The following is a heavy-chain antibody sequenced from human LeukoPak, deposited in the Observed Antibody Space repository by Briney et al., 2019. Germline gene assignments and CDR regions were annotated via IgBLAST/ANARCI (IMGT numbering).Heavy chain of an antibody. J-gene: IGHJ4*02. CDR3: ARRGRGIAVSGLDY. Sequence: GESLKISCKASGYSFTTYWIGWVRQMPGKGLEWMGIIYPHDSDTRYNPSFQGQVTISADKSISTAYLQWSSLKASYTAIYYCARRGRGIAVSGLDYWGQGTQVTVSS. CDR1: GYSFTTYW. D-gene: IGHD6-19*01. CDR2: IYPHDSDT. V-gene: IGHV5-51*01.